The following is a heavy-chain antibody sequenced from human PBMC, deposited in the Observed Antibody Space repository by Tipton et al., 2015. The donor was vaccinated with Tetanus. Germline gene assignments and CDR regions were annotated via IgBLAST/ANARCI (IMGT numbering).Heavy chain of an antibody. D-gene: IGHD3-22*01. CDR3: ARLSSSANDAHAFDI. V-gene: IGHV4-39*01. CDR1: GGSISSYY. Sequence: GLVKPSETLSLTCTVSGGSISSYYWSWIRQPPGKGLEWIGSIYYSGSTYYNPSLRSRVTMSVDTSKIQFSLKVSSVTAADTAVYYCARLSSSANDAHAFDIWGQGTMVTVSS. CDR2: IYYSGST. J-gene: IGHJ3*02.